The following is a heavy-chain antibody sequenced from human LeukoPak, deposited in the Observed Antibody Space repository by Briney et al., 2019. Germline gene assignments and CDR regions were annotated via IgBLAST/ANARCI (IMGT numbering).Heavy chain of an antibody. V-gene: IGHV3-23*01. CDR3: AKDAYYDILTGPYYFDY. CDR2: ISGSGGST. J-gene: IGHJ4*02. Sequence: PGGSLRLSCAASGFTFSSYWMSWVRQAPGKGLEWVSAISGSGGSTYYADSVKGRFTISRDNSKNTLYLQMNSLRAEDTAVYYCAKDAYYDILTGPYYFDYWGQGTLVTVSS. D-gene: IGHD3-9*01. CDR1: GFTFSSYW.